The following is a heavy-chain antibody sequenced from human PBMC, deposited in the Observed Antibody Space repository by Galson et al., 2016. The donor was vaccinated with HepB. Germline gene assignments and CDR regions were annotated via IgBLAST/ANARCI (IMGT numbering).Heavy chain of an antibody. CDR2: TFYRSQWYI. D-gene: IGHD5-12*01. CDR1: GDSVSSHSAA. V-gene: IGHV6-1*01. J-gene: IGHJ4*02. CDR3: ARGLPGFYFSS. Sequence: CAISGDSVSSHSAAWNWIRQSPSRGLEWLGRTFYRSQWYIEYAVSVRGRLTISPDPSKNQFSLQLHSVTPDDTAVYYCARGLPGFYFSSWGQGPLVTVSS.